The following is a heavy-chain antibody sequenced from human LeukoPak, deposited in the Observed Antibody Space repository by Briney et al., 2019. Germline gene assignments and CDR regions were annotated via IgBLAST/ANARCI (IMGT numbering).Heavy chain of an antibody. J-gene: IGHJ4*02. CDR2: ISGSGGST. CDR3: AKFLPTHIVVANYYFDY. D-gene: IGHD2-21*01. Sequence: GGSLRLSCAASGFTFSSYAMSWVRQAPGKGLEWVSAISGSGGSTYCADSVKGRFTISRDNSKNTLYLQMNSLRAEDTAVYYCAKFLPTHIVVANYYFDYWGQGTLVTVS. V-gene: IGHV3-23*01. CDR1: GFTFSSYA.